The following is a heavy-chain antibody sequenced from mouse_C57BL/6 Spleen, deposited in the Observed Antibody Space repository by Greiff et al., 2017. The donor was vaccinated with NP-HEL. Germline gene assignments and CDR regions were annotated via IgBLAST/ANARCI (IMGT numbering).Heavy chain of an antibody. J-gene: IGHJ1*03. D-gene: IGHD4-1*02. CDR3: ARQAQLGRGGYFDV. CDR1: GFTFSDYG. Sequence: EVQVVESGGGLVQPGGSLKLSCAASGFTFSDYGMAWVRQAPRKGPEWVAFISNLAYSIYYADTVTGRFTISRENAKNTLYLEMSSLRSEDTAMYYCARQAQLGRGGYFDVWGTGTTVTVSS. CDR2: ISNLAYSI. V-gene: IGHV5-15*01.